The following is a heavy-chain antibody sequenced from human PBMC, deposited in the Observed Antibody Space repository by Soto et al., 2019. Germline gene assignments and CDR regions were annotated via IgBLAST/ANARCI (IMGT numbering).Heavy chain of an antibody. D-gene: IGHD3-22*01. V-gene: IGHV4-59*01. CDR2: VYYTGST. J-gene: IGHJ5*02. CDR3: ACYCNDSGCQSFDP. Sequence: SETLSRTCSVSGVSIIGSYWSWILQSPGKGLEWLGYVYYTGSTNYSPSLRSRVSISVDTSKNEFSLRLSSVTAADTAVYYLACYCNDSGCQSFDPWGQGMLVTLSS. CDR1: GVSIIGSY.